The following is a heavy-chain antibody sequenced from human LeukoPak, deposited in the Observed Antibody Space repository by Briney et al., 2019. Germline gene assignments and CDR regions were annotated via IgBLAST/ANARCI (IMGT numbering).Heavy chain of an antibody. V-gene: IGHV3-23*01. D-gene: IGHD3-22*01. CDR3: AKNLKAYYDSSGYSYYFDY. CDR1: GFTFSNYA. CDR2: IGGGGGST. J-gene: IGHJ4*02. Sequence: PGGSLRLSCAASGFTFSNYAMSWVRQAPGKGLEWVSTIGGGGGSTYYADSVKGRFTISRDNSKNMLYLQMNSLRAEDTAVYYCAKNLKAYYDSSGYSYYFDYWGQGTLVTVSS.